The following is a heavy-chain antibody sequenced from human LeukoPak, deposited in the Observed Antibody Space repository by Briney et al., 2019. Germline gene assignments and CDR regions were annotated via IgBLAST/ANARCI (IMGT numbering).Heavy chain of an antibody. CDR2: IYHSGST. CDR1: GGSNSSGGYY. D-gene: IGHD2-2*02. J-gene: IGHJ5*02. CDR3: ARAGYCSSTSCYKVNWFDP. Sequence: PSQTLSLTCTVSGGSNSSGGYYWSWIRQPPGKGLEWIGYIYHSGSTYYNPSLKSRVTISVDRSKNQFSLKLSSVTAADTAVYYCARAGYCSSTSCYKVNWFDPWGQGTLVTVSS. V-gene: IGHV4-30-2*01.